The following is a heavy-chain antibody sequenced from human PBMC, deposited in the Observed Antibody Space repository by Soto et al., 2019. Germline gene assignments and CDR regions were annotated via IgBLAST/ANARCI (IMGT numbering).Heavy chain of an antibody. D-gene: IGHD3-22*01. CDR3: ARPISSSSGYYYFDY. V-gene: IGHV4-39*01. CDR1: GGSISSSSYY. Sequence: QLQLQESGPGLVKPSETLSLTCTVSGGSISSSSYYWGWIRQPPGRGLEWIGSIYNSESTFYNTSLKSRVTISVDSSKNQFSLKLSSVTAADTAVYYCARPISSSSGYYYFDYWGQGTLVTVSS. CDR2: IYNSEST. J-gene: IGHJ4*02.